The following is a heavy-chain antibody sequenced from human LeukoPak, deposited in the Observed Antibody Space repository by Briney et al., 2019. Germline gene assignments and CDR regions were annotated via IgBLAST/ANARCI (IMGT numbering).Heavy chain of an antibody. CDR1: GYTFASYY. V-gene: IGHV1-69*13. CDR3: ARANYYDSSGYYTAFDY. Sequence: SVKVSCKASGYTFASYYMHWVRQAPGQGLEWRGGIIPIFGTANYAQKFQGRVTITADESTSTAYMELSSLRSEDTAVYYCARANYYDSSGYYTAFDYWGQGTLVTVSS. J-gene: IGHJ4*02. D-gene: IGHD3-22*01. CDR2: IIPIFGTA.